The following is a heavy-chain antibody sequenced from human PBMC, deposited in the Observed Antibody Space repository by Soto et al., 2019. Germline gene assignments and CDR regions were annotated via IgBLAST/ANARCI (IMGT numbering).Heavy chain of an antibody. CDR2: ISGSGGST. D-gene: IGHD3-10*01. CDR3: AKDVITMVRGVITASGYFDY. J-gene: IGHJ4*02. V-gene: IGHV3-23*01. CDR1: GFTFSSYA. Sequence: EVQLLESGGGLVQPGGSLRLSCAASGFTFSSYAMSWVRQAPGKGLEWVSAISGSGGSTYYADSVKGRFTISRDNSKNTLYRQMNSLRAEDTSVYYCAKDVITMVRGVITASGYFDYWGQGTLVTVSS.